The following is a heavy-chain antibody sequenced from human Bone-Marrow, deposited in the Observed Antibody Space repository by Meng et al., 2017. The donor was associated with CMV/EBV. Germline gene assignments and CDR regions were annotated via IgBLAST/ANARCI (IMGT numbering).Heavy chain of an antibody. V-gene: IGHV1-69*10. CDR3: ASGGGGILGIVY. Sequence: SVKVSCKASGGTFSSYAISWVRQAPGQGLEWMGGIIPILGIANYAQKFQGRVTITADKSPTTAYMELSSLRSEDTAVYYCASGGGGILGIVYWGQGTLVTVSS. D-gene: IGHD7-27*01. J-gene: IGHJ4*02. CDR1: GGTFSSYA. CDR2: IIPILGIA.